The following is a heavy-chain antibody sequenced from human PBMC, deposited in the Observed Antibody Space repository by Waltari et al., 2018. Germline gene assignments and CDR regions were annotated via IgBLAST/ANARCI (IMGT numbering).Heavy chain of an antibody. Sequence: QVQLQESGPGLVKPSETLSLTCAVSGYSISSGYYWGWIRQPPGKGLEGIGTIYHSGRTFYNPSLKSRVTLSVDTSKNQFSLKLSSVTAADTAVYYCTREEGGATDYWGQGTLVTVSS. CDR3: TREEGGATDY. V-gene: IGHV4-38-2*02. J-gene: IGHJ4*02. D-gene: IGHD1-26*01. CDR2: IYHSGRT. CDR1: GYSISSGYY.